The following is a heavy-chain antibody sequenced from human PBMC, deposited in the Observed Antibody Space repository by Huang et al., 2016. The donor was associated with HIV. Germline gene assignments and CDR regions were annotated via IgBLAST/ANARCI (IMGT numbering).Heavy chain of an antibody. CDR1: GGTFSSYA. CDR2: IIPIFGTA. J-gene: IGHJ4*02. CDR3: ARARGYYDSSVSYYFDY. Sequence: QVQLVQSGAEVKKPGSSVKVSCKASGGTFSSYAISGLRQAPGQGLGWMGGIIPIFGTANYAQKFQGRVTITADESTSTAYMELSSLRSEDTAVYYCARARGYYDSSVSYYFDYWGQGTLVTVSS. D-gene: IGHD3-22*01. V-gene: IGHV1-69*13.